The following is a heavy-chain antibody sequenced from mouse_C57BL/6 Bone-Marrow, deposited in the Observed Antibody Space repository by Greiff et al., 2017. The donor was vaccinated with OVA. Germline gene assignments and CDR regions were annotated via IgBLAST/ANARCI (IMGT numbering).Heavy chain of an antibody. V-gene: IGHV1-42*01. J-gene: IGHJ2*01. CDR1: GYSFTGYY. CDR2: INPSTGGT. D-gene: IGHD1-1*01. Sequence: DVKLQESGPELVKPGASVKISCKASGYSFTGYYMNWVKQSPEKSLEWIGEINPSTGGTTYNQKFKAKATLTVDKSSSTAYMQLKSLTSEDSAVYYCARSHYYGSSYNFDYWGQGTTLTVSS. CDR3: ARSHYYGSSYNFDY.